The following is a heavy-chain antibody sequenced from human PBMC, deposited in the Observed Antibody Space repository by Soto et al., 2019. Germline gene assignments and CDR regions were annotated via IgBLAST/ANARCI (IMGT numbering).Heavy chain of an antibody. J-gene: IGHJ6*02. Sequence: SVKVSCKASGGSLTNYAFSWVRQAPGQGLEWLGGIIPIFGTADYAQKFQGRVTITADEPTSTVHMELSSLRSDDTAVYYCARVSYYYGSGYIGYYYYYGMDVWGQGTTVTVSS. D-gene: IGHD3-10*01. V-gene: IGHV1-69*13. CDR2: IIPIFGTA. CDR3: ARVSYYYGSGYIGYYYYYGMDV. CDR1: GGSLTNYA.